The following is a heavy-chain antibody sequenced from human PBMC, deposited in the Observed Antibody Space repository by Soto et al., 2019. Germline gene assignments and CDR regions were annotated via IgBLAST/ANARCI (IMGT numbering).Heavy chain of an antibody. Sequence: GGSLRLSCAASGFTFSSYAMSWVRQAPGKGLEWVAFISYDGSNKCSDSVKGRFTISRDDSKNTLYLQMNSLRAEDTAVYYCAKGSYSGRYSDFDCWGQGTLVTVSS. CDR3: AKGSYSGRYSDFDC. J-gene: IGHJ4*02. CDR1: GFTFSSYA. CDR2: ISYDGSNK. V-gene: IGHV3-30*18. D-gene: IGHD1-26*01.